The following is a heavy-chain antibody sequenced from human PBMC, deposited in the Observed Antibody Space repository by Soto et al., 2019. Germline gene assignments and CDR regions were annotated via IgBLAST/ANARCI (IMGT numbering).Heavy chain of an antibody. V-gene: IGHV4-30-4*01. Sequence: KASETLSLACTVSGGSISSGDYYWSWIRQPPGKGLEWIGYIYYSGSTYYNPSLKSRVTISVDTSKNQFSLKLSSVTAADTAVYYCARVLEVPYYYGMDVWGQGTTVTV. CDR2: IYYSGST. CDR1: GGSISSGDYY. J-gene: IGHJ6*02. D-gene: IGHD2-8*02. CDR3: ARVLEVPYYYGMDV.